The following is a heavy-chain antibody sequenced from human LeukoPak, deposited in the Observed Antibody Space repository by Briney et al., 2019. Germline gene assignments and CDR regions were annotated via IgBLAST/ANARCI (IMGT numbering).Heavy chain of an antibody. CDR1: GFTFSSYE. V-gene: IGHV3-48*03. D-gene: IGHD3-10*01. CDR2: ISSSGSTR. Sequence: GRSLRLSCAASGFTFSSYEINWVRQAPGKGLEWVSYISSSGSTRYYADSVKGRFAISRDNAKNSLYLQINSLRAEDTAVYYCARASITMARGELVFYFDCWGQGTLVTVSS. CDR3: ARASITMARGELVFYFDC. J-gene: IGHJ4*02.